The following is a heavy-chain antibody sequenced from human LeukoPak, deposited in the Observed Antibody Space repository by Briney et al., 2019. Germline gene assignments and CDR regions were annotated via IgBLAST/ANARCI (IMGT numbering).Heavy chain of an antibody. D-gene: IGHD3-10*01. CDR1: GFTFSNYA. Sequence: GGSLRLSCAASGFTFSNYAMMWVRQAPGKRLEWVSSITGSGDGTYYADSVRGRFTISRDNSESTLYLQLNSLRAEDTAVYFCVKGFVHPTYYFDYWGQGTLVTVSS. CDR2: ITGSGDGT. J-gene: IGHJ4*02. V-gene: IGHV3-23*01. CDR3: VKGFVHPTYYFDY.